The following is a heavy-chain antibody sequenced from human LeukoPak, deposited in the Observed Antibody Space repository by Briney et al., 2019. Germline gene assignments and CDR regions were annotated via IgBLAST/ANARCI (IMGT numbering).Heavy chain of an antibody. V-gene: IGHV4-39*01. J-gene: IGHJ5*02. D-gene: IGHD6-19*01. Sequence: SETLSLTCTVSGGSISSSSYYWGWIRQPPGKGLEWIGSTYYSGSTYYNPSLKSRVTISVDTSKNQFSLKLSSVTAADTAVYYCASYSSGWYEDLWGQGTLVTVSS. CDR2: TYYSGST. CDR1: GGSISSSSYY. CDR3: ASYSSGWYEDL.